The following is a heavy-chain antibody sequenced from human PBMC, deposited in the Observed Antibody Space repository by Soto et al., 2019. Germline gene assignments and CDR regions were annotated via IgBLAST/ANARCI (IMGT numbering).Heavy chain of an antibody. CDR3: ARAGVEMATDY. V-gene: IGHV4-59*01. Sequence: QVQLQESGPGLVKPSETLSLTCTVSGGSISSYYWSWIRQPPGKGLEWIGYIYYSGSTNYNPSLKRRVTISGDTAKNQFSLKLSSVTAADTAVYYCARAGVEMATDYWGQGTLVTVSS. D-gene: IGHD5-12*01. CDR1: GGSISSYY. J-gene: IGHJ4*02. CDR2: IYYSGST.